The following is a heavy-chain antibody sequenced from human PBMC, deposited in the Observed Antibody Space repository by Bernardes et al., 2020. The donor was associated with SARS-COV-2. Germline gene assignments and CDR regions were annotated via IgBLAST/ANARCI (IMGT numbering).Heavy chain of an antibody. V-gene: IGHV2-70*11. CDR2: IDWDDND. CDR1: GFSLSTRQLS. CDR3: ARIRVAASGPDACDS. Sequence: SGPTLVKPTQTLTLTCTFSGFSLSTRQLSVSWIRQPPGKALESLSRIDWDDNDYYITSLKTSLTISRDTSKNQVVLTIANVDPVDTGTYYCARIRVAASGPDACDSWGQGTMVTVSS. D-gene: IGHD2-15*01. J-gene: IGHJ3*02.